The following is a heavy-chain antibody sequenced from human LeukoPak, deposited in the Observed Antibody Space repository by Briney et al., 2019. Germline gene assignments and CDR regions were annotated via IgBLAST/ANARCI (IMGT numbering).Heavy chain of an antibody. CDR2: TYYRAKWYN. CDR1: GDTVSSNSGA. D-gene: IGHD6-19*01. CDR3: ARTKGRAVAGTYDY. J-gene: IGHJ4*02. Sequence: SQTLSLTCAISGDTVSSNSGAWNWIRQSPWRGLEWLGRTYYRAKWYNDYAVSVKSRITINPDTSKNQFSLQLNSVTPEDTAVYYCARTKGRAVAGTYDYWGQGTLVTVSS. V-gene: IGHV6-1*01.